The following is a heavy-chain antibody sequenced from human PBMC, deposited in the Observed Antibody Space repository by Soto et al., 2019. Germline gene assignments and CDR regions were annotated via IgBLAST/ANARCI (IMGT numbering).Heavy chain of an antibody. CDR1: GFTFDDYA. Sequence: PGGSLRLSCAASGFTFDDYAMHWVRQAPGKGLEWVSGISWNSGSIGYADSVKGRFTISRDNAKNSLYLQMNSLRAEDTALYYCAKDKIDSSSFSVGVYLRSVYYYYYYMDVWGKGTTVTVSS. D-gene: IGHD6-13*01. V-gene: IGHV3-9*01. J-gene: IGHJ6*03. CDR3: AKDKIDSSSFSVGVYLRSVYYYYYYMDV. CDR2: ISWNSGSI.